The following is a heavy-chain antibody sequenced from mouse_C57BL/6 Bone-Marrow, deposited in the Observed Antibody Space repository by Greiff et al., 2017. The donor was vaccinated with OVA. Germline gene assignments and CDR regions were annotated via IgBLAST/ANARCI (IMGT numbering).Heavy chain of an antibody. Sequence: EVMLVESGGGLVKPGGSLKLSCAASGFTFSAYGMHWVRQAPEKGLEWVAYISSGSSTLYYAETVKGRFTISRDNAKNTLFLQMSSLRSEDTAMYYCAREIYYCSSYLLMDYWGQGTSVTVSS. CDR1: GFTFSAYG. CDR3: AREIYYCSSYLLMDY. J-gene: IGHJ4*01. CDR2: ISSGSSTL. V-gene: IGHV5-17*01. D-gene: IGHD1-1*01.